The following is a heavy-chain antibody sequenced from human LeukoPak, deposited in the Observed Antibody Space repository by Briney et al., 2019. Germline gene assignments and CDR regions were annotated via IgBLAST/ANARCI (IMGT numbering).Heavy chain of an antibody. V-gene: IGHV4-4*07. Sequence: PSETLSLTCTVSGGSISSYYWSWIRQPAGKGLEWIGRIYTSGSTNYNPSLKSRVTMSVDTSKNQFSLKLSSVTAADTAVYYCARDRGYCSGGSCYSDYWGQGTLVTVSS. CDR3: ARDRGYCSGGSCYSDY. CDR1: GGSISSYY. J-gene: IGHJ4*02. D-gene: IGHD2-15*01. CDR2: IYTSGST.